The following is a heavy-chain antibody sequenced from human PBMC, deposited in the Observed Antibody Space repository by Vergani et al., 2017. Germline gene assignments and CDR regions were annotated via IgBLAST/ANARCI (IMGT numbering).Heavy chain of an antibody. J-gene: IGHJ3*02. CDR2: INPNSGGT. D-gene: IGHD3-3*01. CDR1: GYTFTDYY. Sequence: QVQLVQSGAEVKKPGASVKVSCKASGYTFTDYYMHWVRQAPGQGLEWMGWINPNSGGTNYAQKFQGRVTMTRDTSIGTTYMELSRLRSDDTAVYYCGRDLEPAITXFGVVITGVTFDIWGQGKMVTVSS. V-gene: IGHV1-2*02. CDR3: GRDLEPAITXFGVVITGVTFDI.